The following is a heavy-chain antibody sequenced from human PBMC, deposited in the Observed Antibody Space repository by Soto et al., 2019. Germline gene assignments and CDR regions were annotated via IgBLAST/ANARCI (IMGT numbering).Heavy chain of an antibody. D-gene: IGHD3-10*01. Sequence: SETLSLTCTVSGGAISSYYWSWIRQPAGKGLEWIGRIYTSGSTNYNPSLKSRVTMSVDTSKNQFSLKLSSVTAADTAVYYCARGRVLLWFGESAFDYWGQGTLVTVSS. CDR3: ARGRVLLWFGESAFDY. V-gene: IGHV4-4*07. J-gene: IGHJ4*02. CDR2: IYTSGST. CDR1: GGAISSYY.